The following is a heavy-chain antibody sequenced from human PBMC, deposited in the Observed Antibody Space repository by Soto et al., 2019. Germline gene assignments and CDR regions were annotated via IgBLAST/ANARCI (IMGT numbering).Heavy chain of an antibody. CDR2: ISSSSSTI. Sequence: GGSLRLSCAASGFTFSSYSMNWVRQAPGKGLEWVSYISSSSSTIYYADSVKGGFTISRDNAKNSLYLQMNSLRDEDTAVYYCARDQFDPYCYDSSGLSSGMDVWGQGTTVTVSS. D-gene: IGHD3-22*01. J-gene: IGHJ6*02. CDR1: GFTFSSYS. CDR3: ARDQFDPYCYDSSGLSSGMDV. V-gene: IGHV3-48*02.